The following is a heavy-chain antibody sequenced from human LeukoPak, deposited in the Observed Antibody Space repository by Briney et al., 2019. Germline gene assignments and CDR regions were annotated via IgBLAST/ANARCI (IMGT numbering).Heavy chain of an antibody. D-gene: IGHD3-22*01. J-gene: IGHJ4*02. Sequence: GGSLRLSCAASGFSFSTYTIHWVRQTPGKGLEYVSAIRRNGDSTYYADSVKGRFTISRDNSKNTVYLLMGSLRAEDMAVYYCAKGTSGYYYGDYWGQGTLVTVSS. CDR3: AKGTSGYYYGDY. CDR2: IRRNGDST. CDR1: GFSFSTYT. V-gene: IGHV3-64*02.